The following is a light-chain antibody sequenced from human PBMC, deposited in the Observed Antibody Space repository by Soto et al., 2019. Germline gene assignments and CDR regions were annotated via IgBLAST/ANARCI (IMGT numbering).Light chain of an antibody. CDR3: QQYDNLPIT. Sequence: DIQMTQSPSSLSASVGDRVTITCQASPDISNYLNWYQQKPGKAPKLLIYDASNLETGVPSRFSGSGSGTDFTFTISSLQPEDIATYYCQQYDNLPITFGQGTRLEI. CDR1: PDISNY. CDR2: DAS. J-gene: IGKJ5*01. V-gene: IGKV1-33*01.